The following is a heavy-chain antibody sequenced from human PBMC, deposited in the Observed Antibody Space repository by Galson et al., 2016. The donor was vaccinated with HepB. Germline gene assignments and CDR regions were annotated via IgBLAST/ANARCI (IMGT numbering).Heavy chain of an antibody. CDR3: ARGNSIFGVLLREKRHWFDP. J-gene: IGHJ5*02. D-gene: IGHD3-3*01. Sequence: LSLTCVVSGYSISRTNWWSWVRQPAGKGLEWIGEVYHNGATTYNPSLKSRVTMSVDKSSNQFSLKLTSVTAADTAGYYCARGNSIFGVLLREKRHWFDPWGQGTLVTVSS. CDR2: VYHNGAT. V-gene: IGHV4-4*02. CDR1: GYSISRTNW.